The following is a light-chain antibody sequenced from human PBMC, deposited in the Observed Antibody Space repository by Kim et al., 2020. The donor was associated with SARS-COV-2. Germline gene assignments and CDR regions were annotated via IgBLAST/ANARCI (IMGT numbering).Light chain of an antibody. CDR3: QQYGSAPNT. J-gene: IGKJ2*01. CDR1: QSVRNNY. CDR2: TAS. Sequence: EIVLTQSPGTLSLSPGERATLSCRASQSVRNNYFAWYQQKPGQTPRLLIHTASSRATDIPDSFSGSGSGTDFTLTISRLEPEDFGVFYCQQYGSAPNTFGQGTKLEIK. V-gene: IGKV3-20*01.